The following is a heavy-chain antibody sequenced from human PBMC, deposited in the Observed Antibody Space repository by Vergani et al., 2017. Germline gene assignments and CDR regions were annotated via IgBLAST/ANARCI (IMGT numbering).Heavy chain of an antibody. CDR3: VRTEYCTGIACNTRFDS. V-gene: IGHV3-74*03. CDR2: IDEYGNRA. Sequence: EVQLVESGGGSVQSGGSLRLSCVASGPSFNTYWMHWVRQVPGKGLMWVARIDEYGNRATYGDFETGRFTISRDNAKNTVFLQMNNLGADDAGVYYCVRTEYCTGIACNTRFDSWGQGALVTVSS. CDR1: GPSFNTYW. J-gene: IGHJ5*01. D-gene: IGHD2-8*02.